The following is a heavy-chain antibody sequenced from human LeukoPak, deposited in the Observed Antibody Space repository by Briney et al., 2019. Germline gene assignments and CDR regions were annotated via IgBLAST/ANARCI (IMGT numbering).Heavy chain of an antibody. Sequence: SETLSLTCTVSGGSISTYYWNWIRQPPGKGLEWIGYIYYSGSTNYNPSLNSRVTISVDTSKTQFSLKLNSVTAADTAVYYCARSGVYSSSWSLWGQGTLVTVSS. CDR1: GGSISTYY. J-gene: IGHJ4*02. CDR3: ARSGVYSSSWSL. D-gene: IGHD6-13*01. CDR2: IYYSGST. V-gene: IGHV4-59*01.